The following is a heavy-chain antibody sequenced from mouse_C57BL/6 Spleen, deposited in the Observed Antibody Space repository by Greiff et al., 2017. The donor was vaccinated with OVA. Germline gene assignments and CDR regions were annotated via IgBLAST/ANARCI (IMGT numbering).Heavy chain of an antibody. J-gene: IGHJ4*01. D-gene: IGHD1-1*01. CDR3: ARILITTVVATDAMDY. Sequence: VQLKESGPELVKPGASVKMSCKASGYTFTDYNMHWVKQSHGKSLEWIGYINPNNGGTSYNQKFKGKATLTVNKSSSTAYMELRSLTSEDSAVYYCARILITTVVATDAMDYWGQGTSVTVSS. V-gene: IGHV1-22*01. CDR2: INPNNGGT. CDR1: GYTFTDYN.